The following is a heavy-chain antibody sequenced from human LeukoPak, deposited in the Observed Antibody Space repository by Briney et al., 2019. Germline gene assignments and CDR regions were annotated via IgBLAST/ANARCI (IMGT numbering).Heavy chain of an antibody. CDR2: ISAYNGNT. J-gene: IGHJ6*03. CDR1: GYTFTSYG. CDR3: ARAQNEEYSSSWYDHYYYYYYMDV. D-gene: IGHD6-13*01. V-gene: IGHV1-18*01. Sequence: ASVKVSCKASGYTFTSYGISWVRQAPGQGLEWMGWISAYNGNTNYAQRLQGRVTMTTDTSTSTAYMELRSLRSDDTAVYYCARAQNEEYSSSWYDHYYYYYYMDVWGKGTTVTISS.